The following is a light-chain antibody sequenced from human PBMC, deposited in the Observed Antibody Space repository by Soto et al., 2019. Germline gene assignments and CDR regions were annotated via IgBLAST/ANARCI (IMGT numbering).Light chain of an antibody. V-gene: IGKV3-20*01. CDR2: GAS. J-gene: IGKJ5*01. Sequence: EIVMAESPATLSVSPGERATLSCRAGPNIYTNLAWYQQKRGHAPRILLYGASTGATGLKDRLGGSGSGTTFNRPFSRREPEDFGGYYCQQSGSSPITFGEGTRLEIK. CDR1: PNIYTN. CDR3: QQSGSSPIT.